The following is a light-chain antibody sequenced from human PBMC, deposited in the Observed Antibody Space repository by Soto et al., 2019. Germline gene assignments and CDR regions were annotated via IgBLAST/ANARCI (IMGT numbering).Light chain of an antibody. Sequence: QSALTQPASVSGSPGQSITISCTGTSSDVGGYNYVSWYQQHPGKAPKLMIYDVSNRPSGVSNRFSGSKSGNTASLTISGLQXXXEAXYYCSSYTSSSTLVFGTGTKLTVL. J-gene: IGLJ1*01. V-gene: IGLV2-14*01. CDR2: DVS. CDR1: SSDVGGYNY. CDR3: SSYTSSSTLV.